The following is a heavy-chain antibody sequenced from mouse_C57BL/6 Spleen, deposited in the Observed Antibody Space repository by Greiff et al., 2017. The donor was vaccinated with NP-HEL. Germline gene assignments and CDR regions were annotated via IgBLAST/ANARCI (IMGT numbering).Heavy chain of an antibody. CDR2: ISDGGSYT. J-gene: IGHJ4*01. V-gene: IGHV5-4*01. CDR1: GFTFSSYA. Sequence: EVQRVESGGGLVKPGGSLKLSCAASGFTFSSYAMSWVRQTPEKRLEWVATISDGGSYTYYPDNVKGRFTISRDNAKNNLYLQMSHLKSEDTAMYYCARASWAYYAMDYWGQGTSVTVSS. CDR3: ARASWAYYAMDY. D-gene: IGHD4-1*01.